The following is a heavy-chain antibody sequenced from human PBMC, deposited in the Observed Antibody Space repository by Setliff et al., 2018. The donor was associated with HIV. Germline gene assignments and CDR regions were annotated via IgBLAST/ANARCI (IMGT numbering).Heavy chain of an antibody. CDR2: INPNNGGT. J-gene: IGHJ4*02. CDR1: GYAFSGYY. D-gene: IGHD6-25*01. V-gene: IGHV1-2*02. CDR3: AGEKRSSTWLYSSGGTVDS. Sequence: EASVKVSCKASGYAFSGYYMHWVRQAPGQGLEWMGWINPNNGGTNYAQKFQGRVTMTGDTSISTVYMELSSLRSDDTAVYYCAGEKRSSTWLYSSGGTVDSWGQGTLVTVSS.